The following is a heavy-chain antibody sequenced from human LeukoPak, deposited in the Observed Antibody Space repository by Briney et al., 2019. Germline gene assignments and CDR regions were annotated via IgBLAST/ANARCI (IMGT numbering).Heavy chain of an antibody. V-gene: IGHV4-34*01. CDR3: ARHGGPTYYFDY. CDR2: INHSGST. Sequence: SETLSLTCAVYGGSFSGYYWSWIRQPPGKGLEWIGEINHSGSTNYNPSLKSRVTISVDTSKNQFSLKLNSVTAADTAVYYCARHGGPTYYFDYWGQGTLVTVSS. CDR1: GGSFSGYY. D-gene: IGHD3-16*01. J-gene: IGHJ4*02.